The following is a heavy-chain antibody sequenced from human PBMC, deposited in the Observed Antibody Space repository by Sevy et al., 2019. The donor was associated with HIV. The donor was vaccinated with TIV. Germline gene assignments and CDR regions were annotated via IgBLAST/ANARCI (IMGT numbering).Heavy chain of an antibody. CDR2: IKRKTEGGTT. V-gene: IGHV3-15*01. D-gene: IGHD1-26*01. CDR1: GLTFSNAW. Sequence: GGSLRLSCAASGLTFSNAWMSWVRQAPGKGLEWVGHIKRKTEGGTTDYAAPVKGRFTISRDDSKNTLSLQMNSLKTEDTAVYYCTTVKENREWGFWFDPWGQGTLVTVSS. J-gene: IGHJ5*02. CDR3: TTVKENREWGFWFDP.